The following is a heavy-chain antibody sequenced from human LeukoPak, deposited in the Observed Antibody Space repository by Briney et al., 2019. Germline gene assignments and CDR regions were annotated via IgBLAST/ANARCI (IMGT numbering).Heavy chain of an antibody. J-gene: IGHJ4*02. V-gene: IGHV3-21*01. CDR1: GFTFSNYS. CDR2: ISSSSSYI. Sequence: GGSLRLSCAASGFTFSNYSMNWVRQAPGKGLEWVSSISSSSSYIYYADSVKGRFTISRDNAKNSLYLQMNSLRAEDTAVYYCARVAWRTPRAGDAYYFDYWGQGTLVTVSS. CDR3: ARVAWRTPRAGDAYYFDY. D-gene: IGHD5-24*01.